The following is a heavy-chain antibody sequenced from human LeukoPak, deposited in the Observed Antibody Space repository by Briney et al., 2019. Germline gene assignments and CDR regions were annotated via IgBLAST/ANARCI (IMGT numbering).Heavy chain of an antibody. V-gene: IGHV1-18*01. CDR2: ISAYNGNT. CDR1: GYTFTSYG. J-gene: IGHJ6*02. CDR3: ATARDYVSGAVGMDV. Sequence: ASVKVSCKASGYTFTSYGISWVRQAPGQGLEWMGWISAYNGNTNYAQKLQGRVTMTDDTSTDTAYMELSSLRSEDTAVYYCATARDYVSGAVGMDVWGQGTTVTVSS. D-gene: IGHD3-16*01.